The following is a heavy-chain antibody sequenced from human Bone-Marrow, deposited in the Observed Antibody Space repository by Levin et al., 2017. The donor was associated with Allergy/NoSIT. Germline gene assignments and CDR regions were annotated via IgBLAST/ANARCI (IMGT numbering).Heavy chain of an antibody. J-gene: IGHJ4*02. CDR3: ARRRGTTVAQGLDY. CDR2: IYPGDSDT. CDR1: GYSFTTSW. V-gene: IGHV5-51*01. D-gene: IGHD6-19*01. Sequence: GESLKISCEAFGYSFTTSWIGWVRQMPGKGLEWMGMIYPGDSDTRYSPSFQGQVNISADTSINTAYLQWNSLRASDTAMYYCARRRGTTVAQGLDYWGQGTLVTVSS.